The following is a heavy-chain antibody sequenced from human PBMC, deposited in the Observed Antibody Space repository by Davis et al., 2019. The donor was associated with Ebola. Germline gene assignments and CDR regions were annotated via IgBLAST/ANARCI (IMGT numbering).Heavy chain of an antibody. CDR1: GFTFSSYG. V-gene: IGHV3-33*01. D-gene: IGHD6-25*01. CDR2: IWYDGSNK. J-gene: IGHJ4*02. CDR3: ARVAAASRDY. Sequence: GESLKISCAASGFTFSSYGMHWVRQAPGKGLEWMAVIWYDGSNKYYADSVKGRFTISRDNSKNTLYLQMNSLRAEDTAVYYCARVAAASRDYWGQGTLVTVSS.